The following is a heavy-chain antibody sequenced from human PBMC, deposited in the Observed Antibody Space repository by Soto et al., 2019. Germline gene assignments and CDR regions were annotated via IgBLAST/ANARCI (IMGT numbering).Heavy chain of an antibody. CDR1: GFTFSLYG. CDR2: IWYDGSNK. CDR3: ARGLRGISFYGMDV. J-gene: IGHJ6*02. Sequence: ESGGGVVQPGRSLRLSCAASGFTFSLYGMHWVRQAPGKGLEWVAVIWYDGSNKFYADSVKGRFTISRDNSKNTLYLQMNSLRDEDTAEYYCARGLRGISFYGMDVWGQGTTVIVSS. D-gene: IGHD3-16*01. V-gene: IGHV3-33*01.